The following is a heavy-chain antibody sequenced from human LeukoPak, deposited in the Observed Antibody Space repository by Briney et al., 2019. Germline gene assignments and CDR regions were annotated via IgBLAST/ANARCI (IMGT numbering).Heavy chain of an antibody. V-gene: IGHV3-7*01. D-gene: IGHD4-11*01. CDR3: ARGGDYSNYPSGY. J-gene: IGHJ4*02. Sequence: QTGGSLRLSCAASGFTFSSYWMNWARQAPGKGLEWVANIKQDGSEKYYVDSVKGRFTISRDNAKNSLYLQMNSLRAEDTAVYYCARGGDYSNYPSGYWGQGTLVTVSS. CDR2: IKQDGSEK. CDR1: GFTFSSYW.